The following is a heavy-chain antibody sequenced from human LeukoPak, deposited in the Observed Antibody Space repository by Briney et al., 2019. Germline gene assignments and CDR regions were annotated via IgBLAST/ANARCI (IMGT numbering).Heavy chain of an antibody. CDR3: ARVSAVMVPDY. D-gene: IGHD2-21*01. CDR2: IYYSGST. Sequence: PSETLSLTCTVSGDSISGSSDYWGWIRQPPVKGLEWIGSIYYSGSTYYNPSLKSRVTISVDTSKNQFSLKLSSVTAADTAVYYCARVSAVMVPDYWGQGTLVTVSS. V-gene: IGHV4-39*07. CDR1: GDSISGSSDY. J-gene: IGHJ4*02.